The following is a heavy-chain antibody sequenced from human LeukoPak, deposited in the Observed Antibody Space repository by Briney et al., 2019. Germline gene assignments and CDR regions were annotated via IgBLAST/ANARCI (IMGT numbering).Heavy chain of an antibody. CDR1: GGSISSGGYY. D-gene: IGHD2-2*01. CDR3: ARGPRVYCSSTSCSGAFDI. Sequence: SETLSLTCTVSGGSISSGGYYWSWIRQHPGKGLEWIGYIYYSGSTYYNPSLKSRVTISVDTSKNQFSLKLSSVTAADTAVYYCARGPRVYCSSTSCSGAFDIWGQGTMVTVSS. J-gene: IGHJ3*02. CDR2: IYYSGST. V-gene: IGHV4-31*03.